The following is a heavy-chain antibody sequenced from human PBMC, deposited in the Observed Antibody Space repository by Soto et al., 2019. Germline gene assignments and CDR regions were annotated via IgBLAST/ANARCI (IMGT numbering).Heavy chain of an antibody. CDR2: ISYDGSNK. J-gene: IGHJ4*02. D-gene: IGHD3-16*02. Sequence: QVQLVESGGGVVQPGRSLRLSCAASGFTFSSYGMHWVRQAPGKGLEWVAVISYDGSNKYYADSVKGRFTISRDNSKNTLYLQMNSLRAEDTAVYYCAKDRNDYIWGSYLEIDYWGQGTLVTVYS. CDR3: AKDRNDYIWGSYLEIDY. V-gene: IGHV3-30*18. CDR1: GFTFSSYG.